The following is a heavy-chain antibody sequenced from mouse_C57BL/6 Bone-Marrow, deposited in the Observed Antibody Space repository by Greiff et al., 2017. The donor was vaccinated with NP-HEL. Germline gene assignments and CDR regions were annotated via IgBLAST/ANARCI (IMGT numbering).Heavy chain of an antibody. V-gene: IGHV1-15*01. CDR1: GYTFTDYE. CDR3: TRNYGSSLFAY. Sequence: VKLVESGAELVRPGASVTLSCKASGYTFTDYEMHWVKQTPVHGLEWIGAIDPETGGTAYNQKFKGKAILTADKSSSTAYMELRSLTSEDSAVYYCTRNYGSSLFAYWGQGTLVTVSA. CDR2: IDPETGGT. J-gene: IGHJ3*01. D-gene: IGHD1-1*01.